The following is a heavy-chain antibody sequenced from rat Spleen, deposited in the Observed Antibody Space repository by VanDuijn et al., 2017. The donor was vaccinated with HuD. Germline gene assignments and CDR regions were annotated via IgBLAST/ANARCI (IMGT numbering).Heavy chain of an antibody. V-gene: IGHV5-29*01. CDR3: TLGSHYFDVTYYYEY. Sequence: EVQLVESDGDLVQPGRSLKLSCAASGFTLSDHFMAWVRQTPTKRLEWVATISYDGSRTYYRDSVRGRFTISRDNAENTLSLQMDSLRSEDTATYFCTLGSHYFDVTYYYEYWGQGVMVTVSS. J-gene: IGHJ2*01. CDR2: ISYDGSRT. CDR1: GFTLSDHF. D-gene: IGHD1-12*01.